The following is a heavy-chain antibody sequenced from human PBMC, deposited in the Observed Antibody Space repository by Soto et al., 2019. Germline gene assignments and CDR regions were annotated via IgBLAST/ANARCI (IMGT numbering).Heavy chain of an antibody. D-gene: IGHD2-8*01. CDR2: IIPIFGTA. CDR1: GGSFSSYA. CDR3: ARSPSSHCTNGVCYTYWFDP. J-gene: IGHJ5*02. V-gene: IGHV1-69*13. Sequence: ASVKVTWKASGGSFSSYAISWARQAPGQGLEWMGGIIPIFGTANYAQKFQGRVTITSDESTSTAYMELSSLRSEDTAVYYCARSPSSHCTNGVCYTYWFDPWGQGTLVTVSS.